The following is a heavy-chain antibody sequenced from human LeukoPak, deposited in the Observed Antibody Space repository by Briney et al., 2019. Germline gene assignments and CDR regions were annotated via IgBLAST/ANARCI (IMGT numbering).Heavy chain of an antibody. D-gene: IGHD6-6*01. CDR2: INPNSGGT. Sequence: ASVKVSCKASGYTFTGYYMHWVRQAPGQGLEWMGWINPNSGGTNYAQKFQGRVTMTRDTSISTAYMELSRLRSDDTAVYYCARLRGTVAYSSSTSRRYYYYGMDVWGQGTTVTVS. CDR3: ARLRGTVAYSSSTSRRYYYYGMDV. V-gene: IGHV1-2*02. J-gene: IGHJ6*02. CDR1: GYTFTGYY.